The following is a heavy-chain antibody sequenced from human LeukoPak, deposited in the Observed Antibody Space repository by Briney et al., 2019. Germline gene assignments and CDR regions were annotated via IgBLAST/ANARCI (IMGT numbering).Heavy chain of an antibody. V-gene: IGHV4-30-2*01. Sequence: SETLSLTCTVSGGSISSGGYYWSWIRQPPGKGLEWIGYIYHSGSTYYNPSLKSRVTISVDRSKNQFSLKLSSVTAADTAVYYCARARGYSNFGFDYWGQGTLVTVSS. D-gene: IGHD5-12*01. CDR1: GGSISSGGYY. J-gene: IGHJ4*02. CDR3: ARARGYSNFGFDY. CDR2: IYHSGST.